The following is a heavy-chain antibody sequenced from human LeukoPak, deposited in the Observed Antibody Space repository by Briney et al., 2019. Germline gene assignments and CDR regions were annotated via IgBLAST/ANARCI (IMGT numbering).Heavy chain of an antibody. CDR1: GYTFTSYG. J-gene: IGHJ4*02. CDR3: ARACSSNSCYFRH. CDR2: ISAHNGYT. V-gene: IGHV1-18*01. Sequence: GASVKVSCKASGYTFTSYGISWVRQAPGQGLEWMGWISAHNGYTNYAQKVQGRVTMTTDTSASTAYMELRSLSSDDTAVYYCARACSSNSCYFRHWGQGTLVTVSS. D-gene: IGHD2-2*01.